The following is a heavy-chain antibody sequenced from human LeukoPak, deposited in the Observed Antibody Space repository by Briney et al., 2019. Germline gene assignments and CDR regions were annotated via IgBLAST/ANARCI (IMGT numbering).Heavy chain of an antibody. Sequence: PGGSLRLSCAASGFTFSSYGMHWVRQAPGKGLEWVAVIWYDGSNKYYADSVKGRFTISRDNSKNTLYLQMNSLRAEDTAVYYCARDGSGSYGWFDPWGQGTLVTVSS. CDR2: IWYDGSNK. D-gene: IGHD1-26*01. CDR3: ARDGSGSYGWFDP. V-gene: IGHV3-33*01. J-gene: IGHJ5*02. CDR1: GFTFSSYG.